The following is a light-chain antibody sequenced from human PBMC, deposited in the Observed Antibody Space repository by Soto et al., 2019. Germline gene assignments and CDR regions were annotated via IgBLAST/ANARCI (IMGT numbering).Light chain of an antibody. CDR1: SSNIGAGYP. J-gene: IGLJ3*02. V-gene: IGLV1-40*01. CDR3: QAYDSSLSRRWV. Sequence: QSVLTQPPSVSGAPGQRVTISCTGSSSNIGAGYPVHWYQQLPGTAPKLLVAGNRPSGVPDRFSVSQSGASASLAITGLQDEDEADYYCQAYDSSLSRRWVFGGGTKVTVL. CDR2: G.